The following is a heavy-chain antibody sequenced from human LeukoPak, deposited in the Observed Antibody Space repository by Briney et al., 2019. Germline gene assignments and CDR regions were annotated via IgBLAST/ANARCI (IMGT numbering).Heavy chain of an antibody. CDR3: ARERTDYGSGSYYTDY. CDR1: GGSISSYY. J-gene: IGHJ4*02. V-gene: IGHV4-59*01. Sequence: SETLSLTCTVSGGSISSYYWSWLRQPPGKGLEWIGYIYYSGSTNYNPSLKSRGTILVDTSKSQFYLKPSSVPAADTAVYYCARERTDYGSGSYYTDYWGQGTLVTVSS. CDR2: IYYSGST. D-gene: IGHD3-10*01.